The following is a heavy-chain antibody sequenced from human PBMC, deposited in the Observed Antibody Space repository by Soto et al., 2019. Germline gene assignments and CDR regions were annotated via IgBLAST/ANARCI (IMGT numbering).Heavy chain of an antibody. Sequence: GGSLRLSCAASGFAFSSYGMHWVRQAPGKGLQWVAVIWYDGSDKYYADSVKGRFTNSRDNPKNTLYLQMNSLRAEDTAVYYCARGSGSYYMRLDYWGQGTLVTVSS. CDR2: IWYDGSDK. CDR3: ARGSGSYYMRLDY. CDR1: GFAFSSYG. J-gene: IGHJ4*02. V-gene: IGHV3-33*01. D-gene: IGHD3-10*01.